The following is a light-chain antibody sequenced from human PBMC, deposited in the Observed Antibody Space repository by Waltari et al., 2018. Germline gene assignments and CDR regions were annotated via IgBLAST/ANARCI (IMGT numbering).Light chain of an antibody. CDR2: GAS. Sequence: EIVMTQSPAPLSVSPGERATLSCRASQSVSSNLAWYQQSPGQAPRLLIYGASTRATGIPARFSGSGSGTEFTLTISSLQSEDFAVYYCQQYNNWPRGTFGQGTKVEIK. J-gene: IGKJ1*01. CDR1: QSVSSN. CDR3: QQYNNWPRGT. V-gene: IGKV3-15*01.